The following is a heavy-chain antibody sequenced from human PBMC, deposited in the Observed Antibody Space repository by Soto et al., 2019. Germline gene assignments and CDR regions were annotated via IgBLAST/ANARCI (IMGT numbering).Heavy chain of an antibody. Sequence: EVQLVESGGGLIQPGGSLRLSCAASGFTVSSNYSGGSTYYADSVKGRFTISRDNSKNTLYLQMNSLRAEDTAMYYCARDRVESGYPEYFQHWGQGTLVTVSS. D-gene: IGHD3-22*01. V-gene: IGHV3-53*01. CDR1: GFTVSSNY. CDR2: SGGST. J-gene: IGHJ1*01. CDR3: ARDRVESGYPEYFQH.